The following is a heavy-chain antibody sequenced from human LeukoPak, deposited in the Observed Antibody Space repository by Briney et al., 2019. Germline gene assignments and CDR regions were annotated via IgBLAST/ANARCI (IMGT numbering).Heavy chain of an antibody. D-gene: IGHD6-6*01. CDR3: ARGGEYSSSSLWY. CDR2: ISSNGGNT. J-gene: IGHJ4*02. V-gene: IGHV3-64*01. CDR1: GFTFSSYA. Sequence: GGSLRLSCAASGFTFSSYAMHWVRQAPGKGLEYVSAISSNGGNTYYANSVKGRFTISRGNSKNTLYLQMGSLRAEDMAVYYCARGGEYSSSSLWYWGQGTLVTVSS.